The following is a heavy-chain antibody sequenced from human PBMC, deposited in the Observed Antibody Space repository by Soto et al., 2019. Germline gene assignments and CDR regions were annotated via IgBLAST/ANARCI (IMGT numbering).Heavy chain of an antibody. CDR2: ISSSSSYI. Sequence: EVQLVESGGGLVKPGGSLRLSCAASGFTFSSYSMNWVRQAPGKGLEWVSSISSSSSYIYYADAVKGRFTISRDNAKNSRDLQMNSLRAEDTAVYYGAREGGYSGYDLELDDWGQGTLVTVSS. CDR3: AREGGYSGYDLELDD. D-gene: IGHD5-12*01. V-gene: IGHV3-21*01. CDR1: GFTFSSYS. J-gene: IGHJ4*02.